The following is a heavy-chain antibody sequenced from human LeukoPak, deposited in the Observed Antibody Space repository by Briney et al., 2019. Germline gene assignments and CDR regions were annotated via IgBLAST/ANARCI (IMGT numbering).Heavy chain of an antibody. D-gene: IGHD3-22*01. CDR1: GGTFSSYA. J-gene: IGHJ5*02. Sequence: SVKVSCKASGGTFSSYAITWVRQAPGQGLEWMGGIIPIFGTANYAQKFQGRVTITADESTSTAYMELSSLRSEDTAVYYCARDYVDYYDSSGYNNWFDPWGRGTLVTVSS. V-gene: IGHV1-69*13. CDR2: IIPIFGTA. CDR3: ARDYVDYYDSSGYNNWFDP.